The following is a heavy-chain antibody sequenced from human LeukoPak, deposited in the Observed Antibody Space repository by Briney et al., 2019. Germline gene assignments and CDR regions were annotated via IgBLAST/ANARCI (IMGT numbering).Heavy chain of an antibody. Sequence: GGSLRLSCAASGFSLTCCAMSWVRQAPGKGLEWVSTMSTTGTSTFYADSVKGRFTISRDSSKNTLYLQMNSLRADDTAVYYCAKRGNANGWGAFDIWGQGTMVTVS. CDR1: GFSLTCCA. CDR2: MSTTGTST. D-gene: IGHD6-19*01. V-gene: IGHV3-23*01. J-gene: IGHJ3*02. CDR3: AKRGNANGWGAFDI.